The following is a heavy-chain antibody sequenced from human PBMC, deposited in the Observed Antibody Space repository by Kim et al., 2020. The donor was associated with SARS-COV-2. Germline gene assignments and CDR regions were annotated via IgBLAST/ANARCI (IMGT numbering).Heavy chain of an antibody. J-gene: IGHJ4*02. Sequence: YYADSVNGRFTITRDTAKNSLFPEMNSLRAEDTAMYYCARGGITMVRGVHFWGQGTLVTVSS. CDR3: ARGGITMVRGVHF. V-gene: IGHV3-21*06. D-gene: IGHD3-10*01.